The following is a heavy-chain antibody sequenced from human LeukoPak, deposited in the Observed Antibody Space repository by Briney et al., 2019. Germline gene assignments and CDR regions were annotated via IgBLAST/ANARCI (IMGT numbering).Heavy chain of an antibody. D-gene: IGHD3-10*01. CDR1: GYSIRSGYY. CDR3: ARASYYYGSGSYPYQNWFDP. J-gene: IGHJ5*02. Sequence: SETLSLTCAVSGYSIRSGYYWGWIRQPPGKGLEWIGSIYHSGSTYYNPSLKSRVTISVDTSKNQFSLKLSSVTAADTAVYYCARASYYYGSGSYPYQNWFDPWGQGTLVTVSS. V-gene: IGHV4-38-2*01. CDR2: IYHSGST.